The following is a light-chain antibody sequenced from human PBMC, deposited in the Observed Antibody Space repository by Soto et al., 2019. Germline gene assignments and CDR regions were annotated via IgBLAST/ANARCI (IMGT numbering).Light chain of an antibody. V-gene: IGKV3-11*01. CDR3: QQRSNWPALT. CDR2: DAS. CDR1: QSVSSY. Sequence: EIVLTQSPATLSLSPWERATLSCRASQSVSSYLAWYQQKPGQAPRLLIYDASNRATGIPARFSGSGSGTDFTLTISSLEPEDFAVYCCQQRSNWPALTFGGGTKVEIK. J-gene: IGKJ4*01.